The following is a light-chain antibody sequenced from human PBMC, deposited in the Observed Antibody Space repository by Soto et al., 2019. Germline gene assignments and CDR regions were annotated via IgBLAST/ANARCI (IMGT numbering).Light chain of an antibody. V-gene: IGKV1-39*01. CDR3: QQTYNAPPL. J-gene: IGKJ1*01. CDR1: QRIGTN. CDR2: AVS. Sequence: DIQMTHSPSSLSASIGDRVTLTFRSSQRIGTNLNWYQQRPGKAPKLLIYAVSSLQSGVSSRFSGSGSGTDFTLSINSLQREDFATYYCQQTYNAPPLFGQGTKVDIK.